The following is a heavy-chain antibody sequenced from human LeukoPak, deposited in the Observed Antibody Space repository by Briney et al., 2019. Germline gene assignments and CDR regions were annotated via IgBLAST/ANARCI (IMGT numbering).Heavy chain of an antibody. D-gene: IGHD3-22*01. J-gene: IGHJ4*02. V-gene: IGHV4-59*08. CDR1: GGSISRYY. CDR2: IYYSGST. CDR3: ASHAYDSSGYYLHYFDY. Sequence: SETLSLTCTVSGGSISRYYWSWIRQPPGKGLEGIGYIYYSGSTNYNPSLKSRVTISVDTSKNQFSLKLSSVTAADTAVYYCASHAYDSSGYYLHYFDYWGQGTLVTVSS.